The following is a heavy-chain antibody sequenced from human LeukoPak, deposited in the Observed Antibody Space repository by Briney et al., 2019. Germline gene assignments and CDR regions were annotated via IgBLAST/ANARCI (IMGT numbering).Heavy chain of an antibody. J-gene: IGHJ6*03. V-gene: IGHV4-59*01. Sequence: SETLSLTCTVSGGSISSYYWSWIRQPPGNGLEWIGYIYYSGSTNYNPSLKSRVTISVDTSKNQFSLKLSSVTAADTAVYYWARGEDTNHYMDVWGKGTTVTVSS. CDR3: ARGEDTNHYMDV. CDR2: IYYSGST. D-gene: IGHD2-8*01. CDR1: GGSISSYY.